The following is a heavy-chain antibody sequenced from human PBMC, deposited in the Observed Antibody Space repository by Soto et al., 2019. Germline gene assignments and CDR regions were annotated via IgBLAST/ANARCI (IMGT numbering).Heavy chain of an antibody. CDR3: AVRDRSGLSYWLDT. Sequence: QVQLQESGPGLVKPSQTLSLTCTVSGVSISSGDYYWSWLRQHPGKGLEWIGTIYFSGTTYYNPSLKNRVTISVDTSKTQFSLNLSSVTAADKAVYYGAVRDRSGLSYWLDTWGQGPLVTFSS. CDR2: IYFSGTT. D-gene: IGHD3-22*01. V-gene: IGHV4-31*03. CDR1: GVSISSGDYY. J-gene: IGHJ5*02.